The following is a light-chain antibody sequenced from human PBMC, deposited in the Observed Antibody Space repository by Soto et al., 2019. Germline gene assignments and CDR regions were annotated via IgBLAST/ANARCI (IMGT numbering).Light chain of an antibody. CDR3: SSYTTINNLWV. Sequence: QSALTQPASVSGSPGQSVTISCTGISRDVGAYNFVSWYQQHQGSAPKLIMFDITDRPSGVSSRFSGSRSGSTASLTISGLQAEDEADYYCSSYTTINNLWVFGGGTKLTVL. J-gene: IGLJ3*02. CDR2: DIT. CDR1: SRDVGAYNF. V-gene: IGLV2-14*03.